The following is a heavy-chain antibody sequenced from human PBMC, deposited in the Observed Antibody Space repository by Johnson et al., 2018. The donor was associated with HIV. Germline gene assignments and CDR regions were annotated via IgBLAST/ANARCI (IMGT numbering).Heavy chain of an antibody. CDR3: AKFRDAFDI. V-gene: IGHV3-33*06. CDR2: IWYDGSQK. CDR1: GFTFSSYA. J-gene: IGHJ3*02. Sequence: QVQLVESGGGLVQPGGSLRLSCAASGFTFSSYAMSWVRQAPGKGLEWVAVIWYDGSQKYYTDSVKGRFTISRDNSKNTLYLQMNSLRAEDTAVYYCAKFRDAFDIWGQGTMVTVSS.